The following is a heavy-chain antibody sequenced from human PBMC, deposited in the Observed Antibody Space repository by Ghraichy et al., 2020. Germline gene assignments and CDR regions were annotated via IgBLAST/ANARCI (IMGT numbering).Heavy chain of an antibody. J-gene: IGHJ6*02. CDR2: IFPIFGTA. CDR1: GGTFSSYA. Sequence: SVKVSCKASGGTFSSYAISWVRQAPGQGLEWMGGIFPIFGTANYAQKFQGRVTITADKSTSTAYMELSSLRSEDTAVYYCARDKKDVVVTAANQYYYGMDVWGQGTTVTVSS. V-gene: IGHV1-69*06. CDR3: ARDKKDVVVTAANQYYYGMDV. D-gene: IGHD2-21*02.